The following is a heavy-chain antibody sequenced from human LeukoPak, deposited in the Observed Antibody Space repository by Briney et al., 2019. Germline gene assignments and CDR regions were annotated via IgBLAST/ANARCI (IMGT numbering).Heavy chain of an antibody. V-gene: IGHV3-7*01. CDR3: ARATLKYCRSTSCHHYYGMDV. D-gene: IGHD2-2*01. CDR1: GFTFSSYW. CDR2: IKQDGSEK. J-gene: IGHJ6*02. Sequence: GSLRLSCAASGFTFSSYWMSWVRQAPGKGLEWVANIKQDGSEKYYVDSVKGRFTISRDNAKNSLYLQMNSLRAEDTAVYYCARATLKYCRSTSCHHYYGMDVWGQGTTVTVSS.